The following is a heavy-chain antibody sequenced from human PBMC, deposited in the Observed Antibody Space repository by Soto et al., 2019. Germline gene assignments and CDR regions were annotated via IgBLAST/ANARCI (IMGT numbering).Heavy chain of an antibody. CDR3: AEYYYDSSGYYYPAWFDP. CDR2: ISAYNGNT. V-gene: IGHV1-18*04. D-gene: IGHD3-22*01. CDR1: GYTLTSYG. J-gene: IGHJ5*02. Sequence: GASVKVSCKASGYTLTSYGISWVRQAPGQGLEWMGWISAYNGNTNYAQKLQGRVTMTTDTSTSTAYMELSRLRPEDTAVYYCAEYYYDSSGYYYPAWFDPWGQGTLVTVSS.